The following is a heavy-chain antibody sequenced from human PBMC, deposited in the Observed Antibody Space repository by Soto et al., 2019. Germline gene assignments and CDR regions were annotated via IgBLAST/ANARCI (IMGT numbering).Heavy chain of an antibody. J-gene: IGHJ6*02. Sequence: PSETLSLTCAVYGGSFSGYYWSWIRQPPGKGLEWIGEINHSGSTNYNPSLNSRVTISVDTSKNQFSLKLSSVTAADTAVYYCAIGGYCSGGSCWRFQYGMDVWGQGTTVTVSS. CDR1: GGSFSGYY. CDR2: INHSGST. CDR3: AIGGYCSGGSCWRFQYGMDV. D-gene: IGHD2-15*01. V-gene: IGHV4-34*01.